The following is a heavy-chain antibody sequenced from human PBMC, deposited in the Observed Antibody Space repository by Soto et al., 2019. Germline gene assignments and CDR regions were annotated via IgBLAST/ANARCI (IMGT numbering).Heavy chain of an antibody. J-gene: IGHJ4*02. CDR2: IYPDDSDT. V-gene: IGHV5-51*01. CDR1: GYSFTGYW. CDR3: SRQVPYSLGPQPDY. Sequence: GESLKISCQASGYSFTGYWIGWVRQMPGKGLEWMGIIYPDDSDTRYSPSFQGQVTISADRSISTAYLQWSSLKASDTAMYYCSRQVPYSLGPQPDYWGQGTLVTVSS. D-gene: IGHD5-18*01.